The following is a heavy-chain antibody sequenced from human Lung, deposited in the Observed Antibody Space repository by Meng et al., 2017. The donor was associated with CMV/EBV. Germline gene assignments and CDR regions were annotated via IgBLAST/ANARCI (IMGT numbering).Heavy chain of an antibody. CDR2: IYYSGST. J-gene: IGHJ5*02. CDR3: ARTNYGDYNWFDP. CDR1: CGSNSSGCFY. D-gene: IGHD4-17*01. V-gene: IGHV4-31*03. Sequence: QVQLQESGPGLVKHSQTLSLTCTVSCGSNSSGCFYWSWIRQHPGKGLEWIGYIYYSGSTYYHPSLRSRVAISIDTSKNQFSLKLTSVTGADTAVYFCARTNYGDYNWFDPWGQGTLVTVSS.